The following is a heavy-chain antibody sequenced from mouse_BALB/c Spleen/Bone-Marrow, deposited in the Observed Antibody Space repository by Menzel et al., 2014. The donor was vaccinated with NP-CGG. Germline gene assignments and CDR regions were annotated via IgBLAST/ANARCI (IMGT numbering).Heavy chain of an antibody. D-gene: IGHD1-1*01. CDR2: INPDSSTI. Sequence: EVKLMESGGGLVQPRGSLKLSCAASGFDFSRYWMSWVRPAPGKGLEWIGEINPDSSTINYTPSLKDKFIISRDNAKNTLYLQMSKVRSEDTALYYCARLGYYGAMDYWGQGTSVTVSS. CDR1: GFDFSRYW. V-gene: IGHV4-1*02. J-gene: IGHJ4*01. CDR3: ARLGYYGAMDY.